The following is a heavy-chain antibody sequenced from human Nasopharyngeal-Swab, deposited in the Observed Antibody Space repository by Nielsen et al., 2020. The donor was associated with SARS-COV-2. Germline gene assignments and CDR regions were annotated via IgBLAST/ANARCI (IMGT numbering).Heavy chain of an antibody. CDR1: GFTFSDCA. V-gene: IGHV3-73*01. J-gene: IGHJ5*02. CDR2: VDQKNNAFAT. D-gene: IGHD3-10*01. CDR3: TRDRGSYNWFDP. Sequence: GESLKISCAAPGFTFSDCAIHWVRQASGRGLEWVGLVDQKNNAFATAYAASVMGRFTISRDDSTNMAYLQMNSLKTEDTAVYYCTRDRGSYNWFDPWGQGALVTVSS.